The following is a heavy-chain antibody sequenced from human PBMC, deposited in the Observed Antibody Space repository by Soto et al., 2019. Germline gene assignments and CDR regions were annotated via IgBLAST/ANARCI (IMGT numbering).Heavy chain of an antibody. CDR3: ARDGTLGYCSGGSCYSQWFDP. CDR2: IYYSGST. V-gene: IGHV4-31*03. J-gene: IGHJ5*02. CDR1: GGSISSGGYY. Sequence: QVQLQESGPGLVKPSQTLSLTCTVSGGSISSGGYYWSWIRQHPGKGLEWIGYIYYSGSTYYNPSLKSRVTISVDTSKNQFSLKLSSVTAADKAVYYCARDGTLGYCSGGSCYSQWFDPWGQGTLVTVSS. D-gene: IGHD2-15*01.